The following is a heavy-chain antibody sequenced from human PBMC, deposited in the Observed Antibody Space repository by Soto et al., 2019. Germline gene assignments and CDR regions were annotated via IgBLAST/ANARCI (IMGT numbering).Heavy chain of an antibody. D-gene: IGHD5-12*01. Sequence: PGGSLRLSCAASGFTLSSYAMHWVRQSPGKGLEWVAVISYDGSNKYYADSVKGRFTISRDNSKNTLYLQMNSLRAEDTAVYYCARDPPMATIRSVYSYYGMDVWGQGTTVTVSS. V-gene: IGHV3-30-3*01. CDR1: GFTLSSYA. CDR2: ISYDGSNK. J-gene: IGHJ6*02. CDR3: ARDPPMATIRSVYSYYGMDV.